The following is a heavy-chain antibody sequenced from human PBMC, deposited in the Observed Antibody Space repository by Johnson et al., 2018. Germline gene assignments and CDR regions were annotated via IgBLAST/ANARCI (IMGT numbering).Heavy chain of an antibody. V-gene: IGHV1-69*12. CDR1: GGTFSSYA. CDR3: ARDEKREEMATIWSDYGMDV. J-gene: IGHJ6*02. CDR2: IIPIFGTA. D-gene: IGHD5-24*01. Sequence: QVQLVQSGAEVKKPGSSVKVSCKASGGTFSSYAISWVRQAPGQGLEWMGGIIPIFGTANYAQKFQGRVTVTADESTSTAYMELSSLGAEDTAVYYWARDEKREEMATIWSDYGMDVWGQGTTVTVSS.